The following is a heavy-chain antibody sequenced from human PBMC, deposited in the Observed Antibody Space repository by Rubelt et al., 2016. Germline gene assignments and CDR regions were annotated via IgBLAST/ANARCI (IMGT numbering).Heavy chain of an antibody. Sequence: QVQLVQSGAEVKKPGASVKVSCKASGYTFTGYYMHWVRQAPGQGLEWMGWINPNSGGTNFAQKFEGWVTMTRETSITTVYMELSSLTSDGTAVYYCARSGYYYGLDYWGQGTLVTVSS. CDR1: GYTFTGYY. V-gene: IGHV1-2*04. J-gene: IGHJ4*02. CDR3: ARSGYYYGLDY. D-gene: IGHD3-22*01. CDR2: INPNSGGT.